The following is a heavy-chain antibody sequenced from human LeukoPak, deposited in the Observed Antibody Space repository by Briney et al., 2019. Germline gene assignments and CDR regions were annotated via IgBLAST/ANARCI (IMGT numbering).Heavy chain of an antibody. J-gene: IGHJ4*02. CDR2: IYYSGST. CDR1: GGSFSGYY. V-gene: IGHV4-59*01. CDR3: ARDRQKWLQSVLGN. D-gene: IGHD5-24*01. Sequence: PSETLSLTCAVYGGSFSGYYWSWIRQPPGKGLEWIGYIYYSGSTNYNPSLKSRVTISVDTSKNQFSLKLSSVTAADTAVYYCARDRQKWLQSVLGNWGQGTPVTVSS.